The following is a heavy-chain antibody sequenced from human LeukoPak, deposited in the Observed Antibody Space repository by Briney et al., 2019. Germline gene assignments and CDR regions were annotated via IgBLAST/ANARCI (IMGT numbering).Heavy chain of an antibody. J-gene: IGHJ4*02. CDR3: AKSKSPYPMDYIFDF. V-gene: IGHV3-30*18. CDR2: ISNDGSIT. Sequence: TGGSLRLSCAASGFTFSSYGMHWVRQAPGKGLERVAVISNDGSITKYGDSVKGRFTISRDNSKNTLYVQMNSLRTDDAAVYYCAKSKSPYPMDYIFDFWGQGTLVTVSS. CDR1: GFTFSSYG. D-gene: IGHD4-11*01.